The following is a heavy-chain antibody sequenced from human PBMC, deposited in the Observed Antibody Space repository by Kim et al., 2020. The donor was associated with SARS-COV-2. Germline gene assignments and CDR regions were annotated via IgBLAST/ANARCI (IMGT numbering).Heavy chain of an antibody. V-gene: IGHV3-30-3*01. CDR3: ARSGSGSYFNWFDP. Sequence: GGSLRLSCAASGFTFSSYAMHWVRQAPGRGLEWVAVISYDGSNKYYADSVKGRFTISRDNSKNTLYLQMNSLRAEDTAVYYCARSGSGSYFNWFDPWGQGTLVTVSS. CDR1: GFTFSSYA. D-gene: IGHD3-10*01. J-gene: IGHJ5*02. CDR2: ISYDGSNK.